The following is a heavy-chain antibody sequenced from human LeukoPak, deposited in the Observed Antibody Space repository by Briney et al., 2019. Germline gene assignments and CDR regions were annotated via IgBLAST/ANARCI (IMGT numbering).Heavy chain of an antibody. CDR2: IIPILGIA. D-gene: IGHD2-15*01. Sequence: SVKVSCKASGGTFSSYAISWVRQAPGQGLEWMGRIIPILGIANYAQKFQGRVTITADKSTSTAYMELSSLRSEDTAVYYCARDCSGGGCQGQAGYWGQGTLVTVSS. J-gene: IGHJ4*02. CDR1: GGTFSSYA. V-gene: IGHV1-69*04. CDR3: ARDCSGGGCQGQAGY.